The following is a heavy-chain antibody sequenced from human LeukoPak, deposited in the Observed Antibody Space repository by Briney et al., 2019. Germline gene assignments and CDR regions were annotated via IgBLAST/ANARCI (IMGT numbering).Heavy chain of an antibody. CDR2: IYYSGST. CDR1: GGSISSSSYY. CDR3: ARAKVRGVRYDY. V-gene: IGHV4-61*05. Sequence: SSETLSLTCTVSGGSISSSSYYWGWIRQPPGKGLEWIGYIYYSGSTNYNPSLKSRVTISLDTSKTQFSLKLSSVTAADTAVYYCARAKVRGVRYDYWGQGTLVTVSS. J-gene: IGHJ4*02. D-gene: IGHD3-10*01.